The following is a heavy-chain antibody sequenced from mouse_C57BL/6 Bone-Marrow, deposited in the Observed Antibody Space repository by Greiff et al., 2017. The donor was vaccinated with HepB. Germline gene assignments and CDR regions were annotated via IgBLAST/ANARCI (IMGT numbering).Heavy chain of an antibody. V-gene: IGHV5-6*02. J-gene: IGHJ4*01. Sequence: VKLEASGGALVKPGGSLKLSCAASGFPFSSSGMSWVRQTPDKRLEWVATISSGGSYTYYPDSVKGRFTISRDNAKNTLYMQMSSLKSEDTAMYYCARLDVYDYPSYYAMDYWGQGTSVTVSS. CDR1: GFPFSSSG. D-gene: IGHD2-4*01. CDR3: ARLDVYDYPSYYAMDY. CDR2: ISSGGSYT.